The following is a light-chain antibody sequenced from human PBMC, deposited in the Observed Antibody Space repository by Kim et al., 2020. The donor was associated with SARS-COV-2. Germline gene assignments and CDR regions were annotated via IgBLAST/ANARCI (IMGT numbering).Light chain of an antibody. Sequence: LGQTVRITGQGASIKDNDARWYQQKPGQAPILVIYGENNRPSEIPDRFSGSRSGDTASLTITAAQAEDDADYYGNSRDNSGDHWVFGGGTKVTVL. CDR3: NSRDNSGDHWV. V-gene: IGLV3-19*01. J-gene: IGLJ3*02. CDR2: GEN. CDR1: SIKDND.